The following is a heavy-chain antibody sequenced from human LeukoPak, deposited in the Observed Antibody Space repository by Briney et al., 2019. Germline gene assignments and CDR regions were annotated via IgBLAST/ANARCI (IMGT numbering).Heavy chain of an antibody. J-gene: IGHJ4*02. CDR1: CYSISSGYY. CDR3: ASVEPSDFWSGSLYYFDH. V-gene: IGHV4-38-2*02. CDR2: IYHSGST. D-gene: IGHD3-3*01. Sequence: AETLSLTCTVSCYSISSGYYWGSIRQPPGKGLEWIGSIYHSGSTYYNPSLKSRVTISVDTSKNQFSLKLSSVTAADTVVYYCASVEPSDFWSGSLYYFDHWGQGTLVTDSS.